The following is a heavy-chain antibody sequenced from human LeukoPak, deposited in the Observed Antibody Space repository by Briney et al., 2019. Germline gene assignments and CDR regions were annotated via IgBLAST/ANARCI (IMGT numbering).Heavy chain of an antibody. CDR2: IIAYNGNT. D-gene: IGHD2-2*02. CDR1: LYTFTRYG. J-gene: IGHJ4*02. V-gene: IGHV1-18*01. Sequence: ASVKVSCVASLYTFTRYGISWVRQAPAQGLEWMGWIIAYNGNTNYAQKLQGRVAMTTDTSTRTAYTELRSLRSDDTAVYYCARDYPGYCSSTSCYRPVDYWGQGTLVTVSS. CDR3: ARDYPGYCSSTSCYRPVDY.